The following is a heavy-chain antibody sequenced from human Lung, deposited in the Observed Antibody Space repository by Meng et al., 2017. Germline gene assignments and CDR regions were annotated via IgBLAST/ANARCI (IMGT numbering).Heavy chain of an antibody. CDR1: DGSFSDYY. D-gene: IGHD4-11*01. Sequence: QVQRKQGGAGLLKPSETLSLTCVVSDGSFSDYYWSWIRQPPGKGLEWIGEINHSGSTNYNPSLESRATISVDTSQNNLSLKLSSVTAADSAAYYCARGPTTMAHDFDYWGQGTLVTVSS. J-gene: IGHJ4*02. V-gene: IGHV4-34*01. CDR2: INHSGST. CDR3: ARGPTTMAHDFDY.